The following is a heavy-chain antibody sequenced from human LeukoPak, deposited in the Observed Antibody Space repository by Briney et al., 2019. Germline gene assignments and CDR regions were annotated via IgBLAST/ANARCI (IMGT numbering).Heavy chain of an antibody. CDR3: AGRFDAEGGY. Sequence: GGSLRLSCAAYGFTFSSYWMSWVRQAPGKGLEWVANIKQDGSEKYYVDSVKGRFTISRDNAKNSLYLQMNSLRAEDTAVYYCAGRFDAEGGYWGQGTLVTVSS. J-gene: IGHJ4*02. CDR1: GFTFSSYW. D-gene: IGHD3-10*01. V-gene: IGHV3-7*01. CDR2: IKQDGSEK.